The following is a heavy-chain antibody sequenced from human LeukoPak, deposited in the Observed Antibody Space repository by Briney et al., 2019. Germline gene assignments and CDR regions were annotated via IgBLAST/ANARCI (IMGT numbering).Heavy chain of an antibody. Sequence: GASVKVSCKASGYTFSSSAIHWVRQAPGQGPEYMGWINTITEYPTYAQGFTGRFVFSLDTSVSTAYLQISSLKAEDTAVYYCVSFDIGDYWGQGTLVTVSS. CDR1: GYTFSSSA. CDR2: INTITEYP. CDR3: VSFDIGDY. V-gene: IGHV7-4-1*02. D-gene: IGHD2-15*01. J-gene: IGHJ4*02.